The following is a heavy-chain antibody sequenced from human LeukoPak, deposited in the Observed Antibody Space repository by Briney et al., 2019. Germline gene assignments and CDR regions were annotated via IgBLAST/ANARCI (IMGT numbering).Heavy chain of an antibody. D-gene: IGHD5-18*01. J-gene: IGHJ3*02. Sequence: ASVKVSCKASGYTFTGYYMHWVRQAPGQGLERMGIINPSGGSTSYAQKFQGRVTMTRDTSTSTVYMELSSLRSEDTAVYYCARHSGYSYGLDAFDIWGQGTMVTVSS. V-gene: IGHV1-46*01. CDR1: GYTFTGYY. CDR3: ARHSGYSYGLDAFDI. CDR2: INPSGGST.